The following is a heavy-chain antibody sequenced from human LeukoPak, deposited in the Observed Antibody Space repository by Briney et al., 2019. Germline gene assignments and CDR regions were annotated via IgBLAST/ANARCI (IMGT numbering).Heavy chain of an antibody. V-gene: IGHV3-7*01. CDR3: ARDEIWTSGTKKEYFRH. D-gene: IGHD3-10*01. Sequence: GGSLRLSCAASGFTFSAYWMSWVRQAPGKGPEWVANIKYDGSDKYYVDSVKGRFTISRDNARNSVYLQMNSLRAEDTAVYYCARDEIWTSGTKKEYFRHWGQGTLVTVSS. CDR1: GFTFSAYW. CDR2: IKYDGSDK. J-gene: IGHJ1*01.